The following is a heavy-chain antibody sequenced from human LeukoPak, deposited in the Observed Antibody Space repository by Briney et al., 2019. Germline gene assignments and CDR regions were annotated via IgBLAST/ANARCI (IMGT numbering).Heavy chain of an antibody. CDR2: ISYDGSHK. CDR1: GFTFSSYA. Sequence: SGGSLRLSCAASGFTFSSYAMRWVRQAPGKGLEWVSVISYDGSHKYYADSVKGRFTISRDSSKNTLYLQMNSLRAEDTAVYYCAREILWIAAAGKLPDYWGQGTLVTVSS. V-gene: IGHV3-30*04. D-gene: IGHD6-13*01. CDR3: AREILWIAAAGKLPDY. J-gene: IGHJ4*02.